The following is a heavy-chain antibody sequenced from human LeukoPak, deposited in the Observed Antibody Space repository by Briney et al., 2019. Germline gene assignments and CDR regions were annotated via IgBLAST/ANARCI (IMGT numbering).Heavy chain of an antibody. CDR1: GFTVSSNY. Sequence: GGSLRLSCAASGFTVSSNYMSWVRQAPGKGLEWFSVIYSGGSTYYADSVKGRFTISRDNSKNTLYLQMNSLRAEDTAVYYCAREVLWDDSSGLRDYWGQGTLVTVSS. J-gene: IGHJ4*02. CDR2: IYSGGST. V-gene: IGHV3-53*01. D-gene: IGHD3-22*01. CDR3: AREVLWDDSSGLRDY.